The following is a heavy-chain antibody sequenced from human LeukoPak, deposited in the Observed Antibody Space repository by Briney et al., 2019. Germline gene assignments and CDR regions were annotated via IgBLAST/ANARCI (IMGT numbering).Heavy chain of an antibody. CDR1: GFSLSTSGMC. J-gene: IGHJ3*02. CDR2: IDWDDDK. D-gene: IGHD6-13*01. CDR3: ARSYSSSWYGFALDI. Sequence: SGPTLVNPTQTLTLTCTFSGFSLSTSGMCVSWIRQPPGKALEWLARIDWDDDKYYSTSLKTRLTISKDTSKNQVVLTMTNMDPVDTATYYCARSYSSSWYGFALDIWGQGTMVTVSS. V-gene: IGHV2-70*11.